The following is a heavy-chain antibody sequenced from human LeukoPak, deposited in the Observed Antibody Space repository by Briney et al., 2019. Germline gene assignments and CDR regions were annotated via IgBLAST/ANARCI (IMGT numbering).Heavy chain of an antibody. CDR2: INHSGST. Sequence: SEILSLTCAVYGGSFSGYYWSWIRQPPGKGLERIGEINHSGSTNYNPSLKSRVTISVDTSKNQFSLKLSSVTAADTAVYYCARNLLRYFDWRGGFDYWGQGTLVTVSS. J-gene: IGHJ4*02. CDR1: GGSFSGYY. D-gene: IGHD3-9*01. CDR3: ARNLLRYFDWRGGFDY. V-gene: IGHV4-34*01.